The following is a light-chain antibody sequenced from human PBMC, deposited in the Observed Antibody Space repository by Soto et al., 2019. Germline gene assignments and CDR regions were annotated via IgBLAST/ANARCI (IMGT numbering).Light chain of an antibody. V-gene: IGKV3-15*01. CDR1: QSVRGY. J-gene: IGKJ1*01. CDR2: GAS. CDR3: QQYVDWPWT. Sequence: EVVMTQSAATLSVSPGDGATLSCRASQSVRGYLAWYQQKPGQAPRLLISGASTRATGVPARFSGSGSGTEFTLSISSLQSEDFAVYYCQQYVDWPWTFGQGTKVEVK.